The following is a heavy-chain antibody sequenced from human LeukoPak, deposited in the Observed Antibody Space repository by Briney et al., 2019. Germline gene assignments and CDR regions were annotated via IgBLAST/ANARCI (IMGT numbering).Heavy chain of an antibody. D-gene: IGHD3-10*01. CDR1: GGSLSGYY. CDR2: INHSGST. J-gene: IGHJ4*02. V-gene: IGHV4-34*01. CDR3: ARIARYYYGSGSYSDY. Sequence: SETLSLTCAVYGGSLSGYYWSWIRQPPGKGLEWIGEINHSGSTNYNPSLKSRVTISVDTSKNQFSLKLSSVTAADTAVYYCARIARYYYGSGSYSDYWGQGTLVTVSS.